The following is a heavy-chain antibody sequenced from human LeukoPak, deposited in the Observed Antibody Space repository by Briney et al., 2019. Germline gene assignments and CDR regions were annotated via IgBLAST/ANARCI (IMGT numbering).Heavy chain of an antibody. CDR1: GFTFSSYW. CDR2: INSDGSST. Sequence: GGSLRLSCAASGFTFSSYWMHWVRQAPGKGQVWVSRINSDGSSTSYADSVKGRFTISRDNAKNTLYLQMNCLRAEDTAVYYCARVATYYDSSGYNSGYFDYWGQGTLVTVSS. CDR3: ARVATYYDSSGYNSGYFDY. D-gene: IGHD3-22*01. J-gene: IGHJ4*02. V-gene: IGHV3-74*01.